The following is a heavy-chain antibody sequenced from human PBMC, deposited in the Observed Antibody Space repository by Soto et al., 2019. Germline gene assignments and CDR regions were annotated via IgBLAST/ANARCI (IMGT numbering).Heavy chain of an antibody. V-gene: IGHV3-23*01. CDR1: GFTFSSYA. J-gene: IGHJ6*02. CDR3: AKDPGVNGDYYSGMDV. CDR2: ISGSGGST. D-gene: IGHD3-10*01. Sequence: PGGSLRLSCAASGFTFSSYAMRWVRQAPGKGLEWVSAISGSGGSTYYADSVKGRFTISRDNSKNTLYLQMNSLRAEDTAVYFCAKDPGVNGDYYSGMDVWGQGTTVTVSS.